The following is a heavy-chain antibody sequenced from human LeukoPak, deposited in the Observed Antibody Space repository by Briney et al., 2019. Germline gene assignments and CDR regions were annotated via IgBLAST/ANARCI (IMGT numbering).Heavy chain of an antibody. V-gene: IGHV4-61*05. CDR1: GGSISSSSYY. J-gene: IGHJ4*02. CDR3: ARRGIAAAGYDY. Sequence: SETLSLTCTVSGGSISSSSYYWGWIRQPPGKGLEWIGYIYYSGSTNYNPSLKSRVTILVDTSKNQFSLNLSSVTAADTAVYYCARRGIAAAGYDYWGQGTLVTVSP. D-gene: IGHD6-13*01. CDR2: IYYSGST.